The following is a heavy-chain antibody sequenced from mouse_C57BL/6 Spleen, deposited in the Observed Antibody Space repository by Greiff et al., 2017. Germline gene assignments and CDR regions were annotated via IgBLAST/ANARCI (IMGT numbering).Heavy chain of an antibody. D-gene: IGHD3-3*01. Sequence: EVMLVESVGDLVKPGGSLKLSCAASGFTFSSYGMSWVRQTPDKRLEWVATISSGGSYTYYPDSVKGRFTISRDNAKNTLYLQMSSLKSEDTAMYYCARQARDFDYWGQGTTLTVSS. CDR2: ISSGGSYT. CDR3: ARQARDFDY. CDR1: GFTFSSYG. V-gene: IGHV5-6*01. J-gene: IGHJ2*01.